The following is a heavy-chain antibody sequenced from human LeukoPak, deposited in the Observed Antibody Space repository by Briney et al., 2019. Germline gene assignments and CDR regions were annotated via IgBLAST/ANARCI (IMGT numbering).Heavy chain of an antibody. V-gene: IGHV1-18*01. D-gene: IGHD1-1*01. CDR2: ISAYNGNT. CDR1: GYTFTSYG. Sequence: ASVKVSCKASGYTFTSYGISWVRQAPGQGLEWMGWISAYNGNTNYAQKLQGRVTMTTDTSTSTAYMELRSLRSDDTAVYYCARRGTGYGISYYYYGKDVWGQGTTVTVSS. J-gene: IGHJ6*02. CDR3: ARRGTGYGISYYYYGKDV.